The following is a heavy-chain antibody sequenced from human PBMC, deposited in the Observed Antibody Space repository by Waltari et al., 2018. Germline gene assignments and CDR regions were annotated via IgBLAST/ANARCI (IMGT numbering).Heavy chain of an antibody. V-gene: IGHV3-23*01. CDR3: AKPSLDY. CDR2: LSDSGGST. Sequence: EVHLLESGGGLVQPGGSMRLSCVASGFTFTSDAMSWVRQAPGKGLEWVSTLSDSGGSTYYADSVKGRFTISRDDSKNTLYLQMNSLRAEDTAVYYCAKPSLDYWGQGTLVTVSS. J-gene: IGHJ4*02. CDR1: GFTFTSDA.